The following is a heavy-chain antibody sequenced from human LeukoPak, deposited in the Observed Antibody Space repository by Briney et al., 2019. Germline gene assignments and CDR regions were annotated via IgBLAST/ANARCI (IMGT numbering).Heavy chain of an antibody. CDR2: IYHSGST. J-gene: IGHJ4*02. Sequence: SETLSLTCTVSGGSISSGGYYWSWIRQPPGKGLEWIGSIYHSGSTYYNPSLKSRVTISVDTSKNQFSLKLSSVTAADTAVYYCARGPVAGYFDYWGQGTLVTVSS. CDR3: ARGPVAGYFDY. V-gene: IGHV4-39*07. D-gene: IGHD6-19*01. CDR1: GGSISSGGYY.